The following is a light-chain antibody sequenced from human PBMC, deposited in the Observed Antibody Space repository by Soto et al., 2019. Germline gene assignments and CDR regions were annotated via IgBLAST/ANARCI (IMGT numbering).Light chain of an antibody. CDR2: GAS. CDR1: QSVSSNY. V-gene: IGKV3-20*01. J-gene: IGKJ1*01. Sequence: EIVLTQSPGTLSLSPGERATLSCRASQSVSSNYLAWYQQKPGQAPRLLIFGASSRASGIPDRFSGSGSGTDFTLTIGRLEPEDFAVYYCQQYGRSPATCGQGTKVEIE. CDR3: QQYGRSPAT.